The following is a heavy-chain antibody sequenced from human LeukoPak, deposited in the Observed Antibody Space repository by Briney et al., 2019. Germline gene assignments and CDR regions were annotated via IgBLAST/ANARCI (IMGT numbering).Heavy chain of an antibody. CDR1: GFTFSSYG. J-gene: IGHJ4*02. CDR3: AKDRDYGDWIDY. D-gene: IGHD4-17*01. CDR2: ISYDGSNK. V-gene: IGHV3-30*18. Sequence: GGSLRLSCAASGFTFSSYGMHWVRQAPGKGLEWVAVISYDGSNKYYADSVKGRFTISRDNSKNTPYLQMNSLRAEDTAVYYCAKDRDYGDWIDYWGQGTLVTVSS.